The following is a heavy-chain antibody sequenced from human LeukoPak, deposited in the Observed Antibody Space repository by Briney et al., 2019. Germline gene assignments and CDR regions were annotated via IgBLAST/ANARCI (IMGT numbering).Heavy chain of an antibody. CDR3: ARGGRGTIIMIVVAALDY. J-gene: IGHJ4*02. CDR2: ISSSGNYI. Sequence: GGSLRLSCAASGFTFTSYSMNWVRQAPGKGLEWVSSISSSGNYIYYADSLKGRFTISRDNAKNSLYLQMNSLRAEDTAVYYCARGGRGTIIMIVVAALDYWGQGTLLTVSS. D-gene: IGHD3-22*01. V-gene: IGHV3-21*01. CDR1: GFTFTSYS.